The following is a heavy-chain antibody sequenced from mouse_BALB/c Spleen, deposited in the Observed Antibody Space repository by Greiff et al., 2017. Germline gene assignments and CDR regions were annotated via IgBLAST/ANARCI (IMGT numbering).Heavy chain of an antibody. J-gene: IGHJ1*01. CDR3: ARNGYYGSSYGYFDV. Sequence: VQRVESGPGLVAPSQSLSITCTVSGFSLSRYSVHWVRQPPGKGLEWLGMIWGGGSTDYNSALKSRLSISKDNSKSQVFLKMNSLQTDDTAMYYCARNGYYGSSYGYFDVWGAGTTGTVSS. CDR1: GFSLSRYS. V-gene: IGHV2-6-4*01. CDR2: IWGGGST. D-gene: IGHD1-1*01.